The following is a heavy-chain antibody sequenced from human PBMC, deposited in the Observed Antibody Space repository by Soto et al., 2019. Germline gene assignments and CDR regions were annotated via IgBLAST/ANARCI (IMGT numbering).Heavy chain of an antibody. J-gene: IGHJ5*02. CDR3: ASEFCSGGNCYTYYFDP. CDR2: INTDGTNT. D-gene: IGHD2-15*01. Sequence: PGRSLRLSCAASGFTFNSKWMHWVRHTPGKGLVWVSHINTDGTNTNYADSVKGRFTISRDNAKSTLFLQMNSLRDEDTAVYYCASEFCSGGNCYTYYFDPWGQGIPVTVSS. V-gene: IGHV3-74*01. CDR1: GFTFNSKW.